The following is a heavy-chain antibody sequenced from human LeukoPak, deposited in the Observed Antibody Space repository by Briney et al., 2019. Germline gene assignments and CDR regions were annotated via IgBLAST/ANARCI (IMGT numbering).Heavy chain of an antibody. CDR2: IKQDGSEK. Sequence: GGSLRLSCAASGFTFSSYWMSWVRQAPGKGLEWVANIKQDGSEKYYVDSVKGRFTISRDNAKNTLYQQMNSLRAEDTAAYYCARDHSTYSSPTYTDYWGQGTLVTVSS. V-gene: IGHV3-7*01. CDR1: GFTFSSYW. CDR3: ARDHSTYSSPTYTDY. D-gene: IGHD6-13*01. J-gene: IGHJ4*02.